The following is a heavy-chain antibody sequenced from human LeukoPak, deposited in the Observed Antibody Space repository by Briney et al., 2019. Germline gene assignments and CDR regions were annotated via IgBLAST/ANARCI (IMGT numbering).Heavy chain of an antibody. CDR1: GYTFTSYY. CDR3: ARKPEGMDV. Sequence: ASVKVSCKASGYTFTSYYMHWVRQAPGQGLEWMGIINPSGGSTSYAQKFQGTVTMTRDTSISTAYMELSRLRSDDTAVYYCARKPEGMDVWGQGTTVTVSS. V-gene: IGHV1-46*01. CDR2: INPSGGST. D-gene: IGHD1-14*01. J-gene: IGHJ6*02.